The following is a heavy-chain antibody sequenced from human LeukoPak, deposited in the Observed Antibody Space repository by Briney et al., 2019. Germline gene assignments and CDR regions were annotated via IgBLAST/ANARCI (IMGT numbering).Heavy chain of an antibody. CDR3: ARSPAGANYYLDA. CDR1: GFTFSSYG. Sequence: GGSLRLSCAASGFTFSSYGMHWVRQAPGKGLEWVAVISYDGSNKYYADSVKGRFTISRDNAKNSLSLQMNSLRAEDTAVYYCARSPAGANYYLDAWGKGTTVTISS. V-gene: IGHV3-30*03. D-gene: IGHD1-14*01. CDR2: ISYDGSNK. J-gene: IGHJ6*03.